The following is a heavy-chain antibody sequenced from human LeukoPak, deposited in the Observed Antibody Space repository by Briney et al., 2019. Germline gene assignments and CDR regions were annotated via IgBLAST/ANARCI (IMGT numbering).Heavy chain of an antibody. CDR2: TSYDGSNK. J-gene: IGHJ4*02. CDR3: AKDHPLFSFDY. V-gene: IGHV3-30*18. CDR1: GFTFSSYG. Sequence: GGSLRLSCAASGFTFSSYGMHWVRQAPGKGLEWVAVTSYDGSNKYYADSVKGRFTISRDNSKNTLYLQMNSLRAEDTAVYYCAKDHPLFSFDYWGQGTLVTVSS.